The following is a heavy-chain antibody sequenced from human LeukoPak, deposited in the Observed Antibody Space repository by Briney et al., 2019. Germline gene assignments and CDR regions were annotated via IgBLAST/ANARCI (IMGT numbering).Heavy chain of an antibody. Sequence: GESLKISCKGSGYNFTRYWIGWVRQLPGKDLEWMGIIYPGDSDTRYSPSFQGQVTISADRSISSVYLQWSSLKASDTAIYYCARLESLNYGGKPHYFDCWGQGTLVTVSS. V-gene: IGHV5-51*01. J-gene: IGHJ4*02. CDR2: IYPGDSDT. CDR1: GYNFTRYW. D-gene: IGHD4-23*01. CDR3: ARLESLNYGGKPHYFDC.